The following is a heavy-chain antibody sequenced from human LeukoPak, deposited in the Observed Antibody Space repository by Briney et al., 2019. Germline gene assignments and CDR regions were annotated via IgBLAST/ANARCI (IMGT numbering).Heavy chain of an antibody. V-gene: IGHV1-69*04. D-gene: IGHD2-21*02. J-gene: IGHJ4*02. CDR2: IIPILGIA. CDR1: GGTFSNYA. CDR3: ARDSMVTKSHFDS. Sequence: GASVKVSCKASGGTFSNYAISWVRQAPGQGLEWMGRIIPILGIANYAQTFQGRVTITADKSTSTAYMELSSLRSEDTAVYYCARDSMVTKSHFDSWGQGTLVTVSS.